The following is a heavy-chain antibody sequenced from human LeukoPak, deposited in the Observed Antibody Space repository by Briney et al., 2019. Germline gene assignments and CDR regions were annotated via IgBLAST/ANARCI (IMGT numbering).Heavy chain of an antibody. J-gene: IGHJ4*02. CDR2: IYPADSDI. D-gene: IGHD3-3*01. CDR1: GYSINNYW. V-gene: IGHV5-51*01. CDR3: ARGVPYDSWSGPHYSDY. Sequence: GESLKISCKGSGYSINNYWIAWVRQMPGKGLEWMGIIYPADSDIRYSPSFQGQVTISADKSISTAYLQWNSLKASDTAMYYCARGVPYDSWSGPHYSDYWGQGTLVTVSS.